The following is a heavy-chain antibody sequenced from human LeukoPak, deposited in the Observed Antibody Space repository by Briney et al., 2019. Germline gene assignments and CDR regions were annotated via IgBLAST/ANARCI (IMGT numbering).Heavy chain of an antibody. D-gene: IGHD2-2*01. V-gene: IGHV4-30-4*08. J-gene: IGHJ4*02. CDR2: IYYSGST. Sequence: SETLSLTCSVSGGSISSGDYYWSWIRQPPGKGLEWIGYIYYSGSTYYKPSLKSRVTISLDTSKNQFSLNLSSVTAADTAVYHCASEGSYCTSTTCYAGMDYWGQGTLVTVSS. CDR1: GGSISSGDYY. CDR3: ASEGSYCTSTTCYAGMDY.